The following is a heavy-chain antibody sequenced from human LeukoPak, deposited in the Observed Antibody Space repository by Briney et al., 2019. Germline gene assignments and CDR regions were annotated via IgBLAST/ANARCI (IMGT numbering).Heavy chain of an antibody. J-gene: IGHJ5*02. CDR2: IWYDGSNK. Sequence: PGGSLRLSCAASGFTFSSYGMHWVRQASGKGLEWVAVIWYDGSNKYYADSVKGRFTISRDNSKNTLYLQMNSLRAEDTAVYYCAREAPIFGVAPNWFDPWGQGTLVTVSS. CDR3: AREAPIFGVAPNWFDP. CDR1: GFTFSSYG. D-gene: IGHD3-3*01. V-gene: IGHV3-33*01.